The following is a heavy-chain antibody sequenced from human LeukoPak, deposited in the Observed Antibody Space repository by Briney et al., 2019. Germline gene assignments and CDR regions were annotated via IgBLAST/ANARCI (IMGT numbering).Heavy chain of an antibody. CDR3: AKGAYYYDSSGYCPFDY. D-gene: IGHD3-22*01. CDR2: ISSSGRTI. V-gene: IGHV3-11*01. Sequence: GGSLRLSCAASGFTFSSYWMSWFRQAPGKGLEWISYISSSGRTIHYAESVKGRLTISRDNAKNTLYLQVNSLRAEDTAVYYCAKGAYYYDSSGYCPFDYWGQGTLVTVSS. CDR1: GFTFSSYW. J-gene: IGHJ4*02.